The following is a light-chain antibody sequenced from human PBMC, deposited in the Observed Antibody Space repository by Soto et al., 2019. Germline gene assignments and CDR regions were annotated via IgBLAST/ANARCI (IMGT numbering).Light chain of an antibody. Sequence: QSALTQPASVSGSPGQSIAISCTGTSSDVGAYNYVFWYQQYPGKAPKLIIYDVTNRPSGVSARFSGSKSGNTASLTISGLQAEDGADYYCTSYTTSSTYVFGPGTQLTVL. CDR2: DVT. J-gene: IGLJ1*01. CDR1: SSDVGAYNY. V-gene: IGLV2-14*01. CDR3: TSYTTSSTYV.